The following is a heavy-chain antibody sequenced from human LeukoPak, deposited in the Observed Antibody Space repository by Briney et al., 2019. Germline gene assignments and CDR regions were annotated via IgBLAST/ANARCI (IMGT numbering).Heavy chain of an antibody. CDR2: IYYSGST. CDR1: GGSISSHY. Sequence: SETLSLTCTVSGGSISSHYWSWIRQPPGKGLEWIGYIYYSGSTNYNPSLKSRVTTSVDTSKNQFSLKLSSVTAADTAVYYCARGGDYDILTGFNYWGQGTLVTVSS. J-gene: IGHJ4*02. D-gene: IGHD3-9*01. V-gene: IGHV4-59*11. CDR3: ARGGDYDILTGFNY.